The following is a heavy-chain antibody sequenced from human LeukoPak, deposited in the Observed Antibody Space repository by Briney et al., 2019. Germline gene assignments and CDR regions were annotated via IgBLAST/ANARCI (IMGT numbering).Heavy chain of an antibody. Sequence: SETLSLTCAVYGGSFSGYYWSWIRQPPGKGLEWIGYIYHSGSTYYNPSLKSRVTISVDRSKNQFSLKLNSVTAADTAVYYCARKAVPFYGMDVWGQGTTVTVSS. CDR3: ARKAVPFYGMDV. D-gene: IGHD6-6*01. CDR2: IYHSGST. V-gene: IGHV4-34*01. J-gene: IGHJ6*02. CDR1: GGSFSGYY.